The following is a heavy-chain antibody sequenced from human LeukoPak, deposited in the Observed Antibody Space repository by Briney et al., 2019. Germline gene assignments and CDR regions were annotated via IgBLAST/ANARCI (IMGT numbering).Heavy chain of an antibody. D-gene: IGHD3-10*01. J-gene: IGHJ6*03. CDR1: GFTFSSYS. CDR2: ISSSSSYI. CDR3: ARRRGDGSGSYYIKYYYYYYMDV. V-gene: IGHV3-21*01. Sequence: GGSLRLSCAASGFTFSSYSMNWVRQAPGKGLEWVSSISSSSSYIYYADSVKGRFTISRDNAKNSLYLQMNGLRAEDTAVYYCARRRGDGSGSYYIKYYYYYYMDVWGKGTTVTVSS.